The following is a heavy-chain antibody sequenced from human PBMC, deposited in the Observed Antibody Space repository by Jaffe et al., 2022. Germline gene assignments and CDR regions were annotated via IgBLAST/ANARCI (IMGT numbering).Heavy chain of an antibody. D-gene: IGHD6-13*01. CDR3: TRGSSSSWYEVYYYYMDV. V-gene: IGHV3-49*04. CDR2: IRSKAYGGTT. CDR1: GFTFGDYA. J-gene: IGHJ6*03. Sequence: EVQLVESGGGLVQPGRSLRLSCTASGFTFGDYAMSWVRQAPGKGLEWVGFIRSKAYGGTTEYAASVKGRFTISRDDSKSIAYLQMNSLKTEDTAVYYCTRGSSSSWYEVYYYYMDVWGKGTTVTVSS.